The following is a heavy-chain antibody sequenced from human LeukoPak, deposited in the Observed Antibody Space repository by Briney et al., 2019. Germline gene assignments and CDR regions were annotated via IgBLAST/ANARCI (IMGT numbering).Heavy chain of an antibody. CDR2: ISDSGST. V-gene: IGHV4-59*01. Sequence: SETLSLSCTVSGGSISSYYWSWIRQPPGKGLEWIGYISDSGSTSYNPPLKSRVTISVDSSKNQFSLKLTSVTAADTAVYYCARDQGTWWFDPWGQGTLVTVSS. CDR3: ARDQGTWWFDP. D-gene: IGHD3-10*01. J-gene: IGHJ5*02. CDR1: GGSISSYY.